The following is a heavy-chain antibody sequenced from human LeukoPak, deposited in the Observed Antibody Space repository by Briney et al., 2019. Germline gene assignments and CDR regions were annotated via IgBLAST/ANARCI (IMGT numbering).Heavy chain of an antibody. CDR1: GDPLNNYL. J-gene: IGHJ4*02. CDR2: IADSGRK. V-gene: IGHV4-59*01. D-gene: IGHD3-9*01. Sequence: SETLSLPCTVSGDPLNNYLWRWLRQPPGKGLEWFGYIADSGRKNYHPSLKGRVSITLDTHKKQFSQTLTSVTAADTAVFYCARLSLNFYWFVDYWGQGTLVTVSA. CDR3: ARLSLNFYWFVDY.